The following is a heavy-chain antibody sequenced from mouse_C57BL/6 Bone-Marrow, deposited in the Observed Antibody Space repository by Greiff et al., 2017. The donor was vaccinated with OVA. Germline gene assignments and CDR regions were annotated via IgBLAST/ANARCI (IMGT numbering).Heavy chain of an antibody. J-gene: IGHJ4*01. CDR3: ARPAYGSSYHYAMDY. D-gene: IGHD1-1*01. CDR2: ISGGGGNT. V-gene: IGHV5-9*01. CDR1: GFTFSSYT. Sequence: DVMLVESGGGLVKPGGSLKLSCAASGFTFSSYTMSWVRQTPEKRLEWVATISGGGGNTYYPDSVKGRFTISRDNAKNTLYLQMSSLRSEDTALYYCARPAYGSSYHYAMDYWGQGTSDTVSS.